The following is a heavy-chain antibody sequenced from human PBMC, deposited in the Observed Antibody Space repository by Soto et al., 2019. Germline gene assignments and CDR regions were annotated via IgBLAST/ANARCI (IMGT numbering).Heavy chain of an antibody. V-gene: IGHV3-30*18. CDR3: AKAREDYTSYPLGY. D-gene: IGHD4-4*01. CDR1: GFTFNTYS. CDR2: ISYDGSNK. Sequence: QVQLVESGGGVVQPGRSLTLSCAASGFTFNTYSMHWVRQAPGKGLEWVAVISYDGSNKFYADSVKGRFTISRDSSKNTLYVYLQMNSLRAEDTAVYYCAKAREDYTSYPLGYWGQGTLVTVSS. J-gene: IGHJ4*02.